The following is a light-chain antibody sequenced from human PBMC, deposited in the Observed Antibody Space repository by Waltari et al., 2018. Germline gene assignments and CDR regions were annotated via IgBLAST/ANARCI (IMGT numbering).Light chain of an antibody. V-gene: IGLV1-40*01. CDR1: SSNIGAGYD. CDR3: QSYDSSLSGSVV. CDR2: GNS. Sequence: QSVLTQPPSVSGAPGQRVTISCTGSSSNIGAGYDVHWYQQLPGTAPKLLIYGNSNRPSGVPDRFSGSKSGTSASLAITVLQAEDEADYYGQSYDSSLSGSVVFGGGTKLTVL. J-gene: IGLJ2*01.